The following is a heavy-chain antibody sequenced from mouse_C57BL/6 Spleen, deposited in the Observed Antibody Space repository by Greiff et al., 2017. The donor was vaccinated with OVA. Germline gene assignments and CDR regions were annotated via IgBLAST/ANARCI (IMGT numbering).Heavy chain of an antibody. CDR2: IYPGSGST. D-gene: IGHD3-2*02. CDR3: ARLEDSSGYAWFAY. Sequence: VQLQQPGAELVKPGASVKMSCKASGYTFTSYWITWVKQRPGQGLEWIGDIYPGSGSTNYNEKFKSKATLTVDTSSSTAYMQLSSLTSEDSAVYYCARLEDSSGYAWFAYWGQGTLVTVSA. CDR1: GYTFTSYW. V-gene: IGHV1-55*01. J-gene: IGHJ3*01.